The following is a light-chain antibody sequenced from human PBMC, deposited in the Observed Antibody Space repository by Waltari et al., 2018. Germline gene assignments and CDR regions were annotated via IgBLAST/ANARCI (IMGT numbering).Light chain of an antibody. CDR1: QSLLDSEDGNTY. J-gene: IGKJ3*01. CDR2: EVS. Sequence: DIVMTQTPLSLPVTLGEPASISCRSSQSLLDSEDGNTYLEWYLQKPGQSPQLLIYEVSNRASGVPDRFSGNGSDTDFTLKISRVEAEDVGVYYCMQALEFPFTFGPGTKLDIK. V-gene: IGKV2-40*01. CDR3: MQALEFPFT.